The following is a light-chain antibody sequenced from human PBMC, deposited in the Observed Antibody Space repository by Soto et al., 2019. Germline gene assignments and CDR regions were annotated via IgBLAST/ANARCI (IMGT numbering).Light chain of an antibody. Sequence: QSALTQPASVSGSPGQSITISCTGTSSDVGGYNHVSWYQQHPGKAPKFMIYDVSNRPSGVSTRFSGSKSGNTASLTISGLQAEYEADYYCNSYTTSNTRQIVFGTGTKLTVL. V-gene: IGLV2-14*01. J-gene: IGLJ1*01. CDR2: DVS. CDR1: SSDVGGYNH. CDR3: NSYTTSNTRQIV.